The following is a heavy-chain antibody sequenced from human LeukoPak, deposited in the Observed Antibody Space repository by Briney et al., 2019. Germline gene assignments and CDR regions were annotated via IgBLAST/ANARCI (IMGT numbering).Heavy chain of an antibody. CDR3: ARDNSVEDTAWWFDP. CDR2: INPNSGGT. J-gene: IGHJ5*02. CDR1: GYTFTGYY. D-gene: IGHD4-23*01. V-gene: IGHV1-2*02. Sequence: ASVKVSCKTSGYTFTGYYLHWVRQAPGQGLEWMGWINPNSGGTNYAQKFQGRVTMTRDTSFSTAYMELSSLRSEDTAVYYCARDNSVEDTAWWFDPWGQGTLVTVSS.